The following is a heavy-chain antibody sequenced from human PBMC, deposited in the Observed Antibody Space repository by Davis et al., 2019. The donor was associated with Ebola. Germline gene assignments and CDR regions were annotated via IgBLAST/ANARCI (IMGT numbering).Heavy chain of an antibody. CDR2: IKSKIDGGTT. Sequence: PGGSLRLSCAASGFTFSSYGMHWVRQAPGKGLEWVGRIKSKIDGGTTDYGAPVKGRFTISRDDSKNTLYLQMNYLKTEDTGVYYCTTVGRDSSSWIDPWGQGILVTVSS. D-gene: IGHD6-19*01. J-gene: IGHJ5*02. CDR3: TTVGRDSSSWIDP. CDR1: GFTFSSYG. V-gene: IGHV3-15*07.